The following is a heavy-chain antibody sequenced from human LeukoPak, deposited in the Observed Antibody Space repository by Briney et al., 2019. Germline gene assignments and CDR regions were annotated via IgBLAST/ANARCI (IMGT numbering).Heavy chain of an antibody. CDR2: IYYSGST. CDR3: ARGLEMATIRGPTFDY. D-gene: IGHD5-24*01. J-gene: IGHJ4*02. Sequence: SETLSLTCTVSGGSISSYYCSWIRQPPGKGLEWIGYIYYSGSTNYNPSLKSRVTISVDTSKNQFSLKLSSVTAADTAVYYCARGLEMATIRGPTFDYWGQGTLVTVSS. CDR1: GGSISSYY. V-gene: IGHV4-59*01.